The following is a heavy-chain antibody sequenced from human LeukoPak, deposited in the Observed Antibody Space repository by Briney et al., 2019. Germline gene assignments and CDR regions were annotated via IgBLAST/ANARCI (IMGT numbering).Heavy chain of an antibody. V-gene: IGHV1-2*02. CDR3: ARAPPITRGPFDP. D-gene: IGHD3-10*01. Sequence: ASVKVSCKASGYTFTGYLMHWVRQAPGQGLEWMGWIDPNSGGTNYAQKFQGRVTMTRDTSISTVYMELSRLRSDDTAVYYCARAPPITRGPFDPWGQGTLVTVSS. CDR2: IDPNSGGT. J-gene: IGHJ5*02. CDR1: GYTFTGYL.